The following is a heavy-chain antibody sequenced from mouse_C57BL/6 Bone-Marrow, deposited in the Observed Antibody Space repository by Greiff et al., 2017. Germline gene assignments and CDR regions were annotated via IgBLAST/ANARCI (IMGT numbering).Heavy chain of an antibody. Sequence: VKLMESGAELAKPGASVKLSCKASGYTFTSYWMHWVKQRPGQGLEWIGYINPSSGYTKYNQKFKDKATLTADKSSSTAYMQLSSLTYEDSAVYYCAPNYYGSSYPFAYWGQGTLVTVSA. J-gene: IGHJ3*01. CDR3: APNYYGSSYPFAY. CDR1: GYTFTSYW. D-gene: IGHD1-1*01. V-gene: IGHV1-7*01. CDR2: INPSSGYT.